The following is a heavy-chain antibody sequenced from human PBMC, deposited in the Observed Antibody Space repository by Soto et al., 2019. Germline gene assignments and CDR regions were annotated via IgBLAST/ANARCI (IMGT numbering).Heavy chain of an antibody. V-gene: IGHV3-30*18. CDR2: ISYDGSKK. CDR1: GFTFNSYA. CDR3: AKADFLDGFNI. D-gene: IGHD3-3*01. J-gene: IGHJ3*02. Sequence: GGSLRLSCAASGFTFNSYAMHWVRRAPGKGLEWLTVISYDGSKKYYGDSVRGRFTVSRDNSKSTLYLQMNSLRPEDMAVYYCAKADFLDGFNIWGQGTMVTVSS.